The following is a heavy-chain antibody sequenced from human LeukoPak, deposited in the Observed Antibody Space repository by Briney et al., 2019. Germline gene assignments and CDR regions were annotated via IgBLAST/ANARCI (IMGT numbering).Heavy chain of an antibody. V-gene: IGHV1-2*06. J-gene: IGHJ4*02. CDR3: ARGPLIAAAGTFWLGY. D-gene: IGHD6-13*01. CDR1: GYTFTGYY. CDR2: INPNSGGT. Sequence: GASVKVSCKASGYTFTGYYMHWVRQAPGQGLEWMGRINPNSGGTNYAQKFQGRVTMTRDTPISTAYMELSRLRSDDTAVYYCARGPLIAAAGTFWLGYWGQGTLVTVSS.